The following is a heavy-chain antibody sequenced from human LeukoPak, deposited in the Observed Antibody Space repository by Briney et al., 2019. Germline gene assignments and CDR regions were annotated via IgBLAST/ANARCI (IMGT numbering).Heavy chain of an antibody. J-gene: IGHJ5*02. Sequence: GGSLRLSCAASGFTLRYGMSWVRQAPGRGLEWVSAVSGSGGSTDCADSVKGRFTISRDTSKDTMYLQLNSLRPEDTAVYYCVRVISGTPNWFDPWGQGTLVTVSS. D-gene: IGHD1-20*01. CDR2: VSGSGGST. V-gene: IGHV3-23*01. CDR3: VRVISGTPNWFDP. CDR1: GFTLRYG.